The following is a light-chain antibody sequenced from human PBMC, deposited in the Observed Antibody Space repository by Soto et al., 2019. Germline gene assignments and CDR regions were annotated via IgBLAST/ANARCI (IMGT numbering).Light chain of an antibody. CDR3: LQDYNSPQT. CDR2: AAS. CDR1: QGIRND. J-gene: IGKJ2*01. Sequence: AIQMTQSPSSLSASVGDRVTITCRASQGIRNDLGGYQQKPGKAPNLLIFAASSLQSGVPSRFSGSGSGTDFTLTISSLQPEDFATYYCLQDYNSPQTFGQGTKLEIK. V-gene: IGKV1-6*01.